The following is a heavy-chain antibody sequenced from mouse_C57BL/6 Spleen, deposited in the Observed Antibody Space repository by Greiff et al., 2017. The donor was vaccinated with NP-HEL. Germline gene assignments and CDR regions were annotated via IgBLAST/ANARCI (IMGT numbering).Heavy chain of an antibody. CDR2: INPSSGYT. J-gene: IGHJ2*01. CDR1: GYTFTSYT. D-gene: IGHD2-5*01. V-gene: IGHV1-4*01. CDR3: AGYYSNYVDY. Sequence: VHLVESGAELARPGASVKMSCKASGYTFTSYTMHWVKQRPGQGLEWIGYINPSSGYTKYNQKFKDKATLTADKSSSTAYMQLSSLTSEDSAVYYCAGYYSNYVDYWGQGTTLTVSS.